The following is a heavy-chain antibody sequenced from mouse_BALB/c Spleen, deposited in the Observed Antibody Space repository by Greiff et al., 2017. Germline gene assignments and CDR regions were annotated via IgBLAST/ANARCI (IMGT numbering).Heavy chain of an antibody. CDR3: QPTGTDFDY. CDR2: IRLKSNNYAT. Sequence: EVKLMESGGGLVQPGGSMKLSCVASGFTFSNYWMNWVRQSPEKGLEWVAEIRLKSNNYATHYAESVKGRFTISRDDSKSSVYLQMNNLRAEDTGVYYCQPTGTDFDYWGQGTTLTVSS. V-gene: IGHV6-6*02. J-gene: IGHJ2*01. CDR1: GFTFSNYW. D-gene: IGHD4-1*02.